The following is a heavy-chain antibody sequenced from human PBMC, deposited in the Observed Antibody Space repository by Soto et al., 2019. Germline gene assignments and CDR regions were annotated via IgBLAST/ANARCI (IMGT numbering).Heavy chain of an antibody. D-gene: IGHD6-13*01. Sequence: GESLKISCKGSGYSFISYWIGWVRQMPGKGLEWMGIIYPGDSDTRYSPSFQGQVTISADKSISTAYLQWSSLKAPDTAMYYCARTSAAGKYYDGMDVWGQGTTVTVSS. CDR1: GYSFISYW. J-gene: IGHJ6*02. CDR2: IYPGDSDT. V-gene: IGHV5-51*01. CDR3: ARTSAAGKYYDGMDV.